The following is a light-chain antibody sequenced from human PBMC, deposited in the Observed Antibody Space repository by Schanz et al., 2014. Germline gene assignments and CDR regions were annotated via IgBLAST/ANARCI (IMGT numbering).Light chain of an antibody. CDR3: SSFTSSTTWV. J-gene: IGLJ3*02. V-gene: IGLV2-14*02. CDR2: EGT. CDR1: SSDVGSYNL. Sequence: QSALTQPASVSGSPGQSITISCTGTSSDVGSYNLVSWYQLHPGKAPKLMIHEGTKRPSGVSNRFSGSKSGTSASLAISGLQSEDEADYYCSSFTSSTTWVFGGGTKLTVL.